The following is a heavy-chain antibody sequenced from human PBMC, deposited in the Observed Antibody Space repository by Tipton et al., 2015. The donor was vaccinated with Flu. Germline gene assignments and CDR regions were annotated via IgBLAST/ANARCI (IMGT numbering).Heavy chain of an antibody. CDR2: INHSGTT. J-gene: IGHJ4*02. V-gene: IGHV4-34*01. CDR3: AREHGYHVF. D-gene: IGHD5-18*01. CDR1: GGSFSAYY. Sequence: TLSLTCAVYGGSFSAYYWSWIRQPPGKGLEWVGEINHSGTTNYNPSLKSRVAISVDLSKSQFSLQLTSVTAADTAVYFCAREHGYHVFWGQGKLVTVSS.